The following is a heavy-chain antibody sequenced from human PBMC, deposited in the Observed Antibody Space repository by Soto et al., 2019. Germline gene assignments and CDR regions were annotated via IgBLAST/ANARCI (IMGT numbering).Heavy chain of an antibody. V-gene: IGHV3-30-3*01. Sequence: QVQLVESWGGVVQPGRSLRLSCAASGFTFSSYAMHWVRQAPGKGLEWVAVISYDGSNKYYADSVKGRFTISRDNSKNTLYLQMNSLRAEDTAVYYCAPATWGDWGQGTMVTVSS. D-gene: IGHD7-27*01. J-gene: IGHJ3*01. CDR3: APATWGD. CDR1: GFTFSSYA. CDR2: ISYDGSNK.